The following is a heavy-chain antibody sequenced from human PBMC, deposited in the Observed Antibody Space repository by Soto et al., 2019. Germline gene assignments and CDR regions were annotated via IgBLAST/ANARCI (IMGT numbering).Heavy chain of an antibody. V-gene: IGHV3-53*01. Sequence: XGSLGLSRAISGFSVSSNYLSGVRQAPGKGLEWVSVHYSGGSTYYADSVQGRFTISRDKSNNTLYLQMRRVRAEDTAVYFCARHRHPRGTVGATSPLDPWGQGTQVTVSS. J-gene: IGHJ5*02. CDR2: HYSGGST. D-gene: IGHD1-26*01. CDR1: GFSVSSNY. CDR3: ARHRHPRGTVGATSPLDP.